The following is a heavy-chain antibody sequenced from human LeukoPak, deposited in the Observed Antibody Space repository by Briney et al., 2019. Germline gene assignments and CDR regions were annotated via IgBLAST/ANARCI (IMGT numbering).Heavy chain of an antibody. CDR3: AKGLGNSNYYYMDV. J-gene: IGHJ6*03. V-gene: IGHV3-23*01. CDR2: ISGSGGST. D-gene: IGHD4-23*01. Sequence: GGSLRLSCAASGFTFSSYAMSWVRQAPGKGLEWVSAISGSGGSTYYADSVKGRFTISRDNSKNTLYLQMNSLRAEDTAVYYCAKGLGNSNYYYMDVWGKGTTLTVSS. CDR1: GFTFSSYA.